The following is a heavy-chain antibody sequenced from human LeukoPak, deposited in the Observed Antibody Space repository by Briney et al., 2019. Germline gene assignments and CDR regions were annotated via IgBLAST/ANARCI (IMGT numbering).Heavy chain of an antibody. CDR3: ARGRQWLVLSRYYYYYMDV. J-gene: IGHJ6*03. Sequence: SVKVSCKASGGTFTSYAISWVRQAPGQGLEWMGGIIPIFGTANYAQKFQGRVTITADKSTSTAYMELSSLRSEDTAVYYCARGRQWLVLSRYYYYYMDVWGKGTTVTISS. D-gene: IGHD6-19*01. V-gene: IGHV1-69*06. CDR1: GGTFTSYA. CDR2: IIPIFGTA.